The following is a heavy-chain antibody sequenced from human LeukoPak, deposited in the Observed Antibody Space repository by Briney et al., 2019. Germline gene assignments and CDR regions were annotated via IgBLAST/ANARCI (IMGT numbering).Heavy chain of an antibody. J-gene: IGHJ5*02. Sequence: PSETLSLTCTVSGGSISSYYWIWIRQPAGKELEWIGRIYTSGSTNYNPSLKSRVTMSVDTSKNQFSLKLSSVTAADTAVYYCARDLPYYYDSSGYYGSWFDPWGQGTLVTVSS. CDR3: ARDLPYYYDSSGYYGSWFDP. CDR1: GGSISSYY. D-gene: IGHD3-22*01. CDR2: IYTSGST. V-gene: IGHV4-4*07.